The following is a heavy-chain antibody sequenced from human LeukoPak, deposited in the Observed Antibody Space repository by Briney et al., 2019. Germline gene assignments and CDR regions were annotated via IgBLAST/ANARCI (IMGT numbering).Heavy chain of an antibody. CDR1: GGSISSHY. D-gene: IGHD1-26*01. V-gene: IGHV4-59*11. J-gene: IGHJ4*02. CDR2: IHYSGST. Sequence: PSETLSLTCTVSGGSISSHYWSWIRQPPGKGLEWIGYIHYSGSTNYNPSLKRRVTISVDTSKNQFSLKLSSVTAADTAVYYCARSGSLVEFDYWGQGTLVTVSS. CDR3: ARSGSLVEFDY.